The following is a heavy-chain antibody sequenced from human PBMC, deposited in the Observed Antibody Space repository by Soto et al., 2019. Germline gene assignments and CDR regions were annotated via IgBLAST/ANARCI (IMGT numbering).Heavy chain of an antibody. Sequence: SVKVSCKAPGGTFSSYAISWVRQAPGQGLEWMGGIIPIFGTANYAQKFQGRVTITADESTSTAYMELSSLGSEDTAVYYCARGVSGRSSYYYGMDVWGQGTTVTVSS. CDR3: ARGVSGRSSYYYGMDV. D-gene: IGHD3-10*01. CDR1: GGTFSSYA. V-gene: IGHV1-69*13. J-gene: IGHJ6*02. CDR2: IIPIFGTA.